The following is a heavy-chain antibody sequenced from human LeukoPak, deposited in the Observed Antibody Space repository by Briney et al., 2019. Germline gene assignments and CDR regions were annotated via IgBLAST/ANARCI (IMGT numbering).Heavy chain of an antibody. CDR2: IYTSGST. V-gene: IGHV4-61*02. CDR3: ARAKTATYYFDY. CDR1: DGSISSGSYY. Sequence: PSQTLSLTCTVSDGSISSGSYYRSSIRQPAGKGLEWIGRIYTSGSTNYNPSLKSRVTISVDTSKNQFSLNLSSVTAADTAVYYCARAKTATYYFDYWGQGTLVTVSS. J-gene: IGHJ4*02. D-gene: IGHD5-18*01.